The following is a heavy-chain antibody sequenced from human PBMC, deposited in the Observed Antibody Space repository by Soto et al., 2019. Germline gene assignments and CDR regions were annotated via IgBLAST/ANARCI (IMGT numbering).Heavy chain of an antibody. CDR1: GGTFSSYA. Sequence: QVQLVQSGAEVKKPGSSVKVSCKASGGTFSSYAISWVRQAPGQGLEWMGGIIPIFGTANYAQKFQGRVTITADESTRTAYMEQSRLRSEGTAVYYCARDWGYCSGGSCYSYYFDYWGQGTLVTVSS. CDR2: IIPIFGTA. CDR3: ARDWGYCSGGSCYSYYFDY. J-gene: IGHJ4*02. V-gene: IGHV1-69*01. D-gene: IGHD2-15*01.